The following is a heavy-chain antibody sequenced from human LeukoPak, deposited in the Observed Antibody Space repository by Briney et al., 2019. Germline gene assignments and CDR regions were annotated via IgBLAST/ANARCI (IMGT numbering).Heavy chain of an antibody. Sequence: SETLSLSCTVSGASNNSYYWSWIRQPPGKGLEWIGYTHPSGNTNYSPSLKSRVTISMDTSTNQFSLKLSSVTAADTAVYYCARLGGRFNSRGSSIAVRATRNTKYYFDYWGQGTLVTVSS. CDR1: GASNNSYY. CDR3: ARLGGRFNSRGSSIAVRATRNTKYYFDY. D-gene: IGHD6-6*01. J-gene: IGHJ4*02. V-gene: IGHV4-4*09. CDR2: THPSGNT.